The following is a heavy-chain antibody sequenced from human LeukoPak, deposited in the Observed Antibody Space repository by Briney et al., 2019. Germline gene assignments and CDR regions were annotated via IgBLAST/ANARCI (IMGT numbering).Heavy chain of an antibody. V-gene: IGHV1-46*01. CDR3: ARQQLHYYGMDV. D-gene: IGHD6-13*01. CDR2: INPSGGST. J-gene: IGHJ6*04. CDR1: GYTFTSYY. Sequence: ASVKVSCKASGYTFTSYYMHWVRQAPGQGLEWMRIINPSGGSTSYAQKFQGRVTMTRDTSTSTVYMELSSLRSEDTAVYYCARQQLHYYGMDVWGKGTTVTVSS.